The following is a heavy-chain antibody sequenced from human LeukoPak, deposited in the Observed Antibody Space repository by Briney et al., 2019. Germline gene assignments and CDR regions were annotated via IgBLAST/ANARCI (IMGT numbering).Heavy chain of an antibody. D-gene: IGHD5-18*01. Sequence: PGGSLRLSCAASGFTVSSNYMSWVRQSPGKGLEWVSVIYSGGSTYYADSVKGRFTISRDNSKNTLFLQMNSLRVEDAAVYYCARGDTAIVNWGQGTLVTVSS. CDR3: ARGDTAIVN. CDR1: GFTVSSNY. V-gene: IGHV3-66*01. J-gene: IGHJ4*02. CDR2: IYSGGST.